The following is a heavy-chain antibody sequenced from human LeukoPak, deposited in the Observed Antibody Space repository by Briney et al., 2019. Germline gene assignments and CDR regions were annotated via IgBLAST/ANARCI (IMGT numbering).Heavy chain of an antibody. D-gene: IGHD4-23*01. J-gene: IGHJ4*02. V-gene: IGHV4-34*01. CDR3: ARTRWPKPFDY. CDR2: INHSGRT. Sequence: PSETLSLTCAVYGGSFSGYYWSWIRQPPGKGLEWIGEINHSGRTNYNPSLKSRVTISVDTSKNQFSLKLSPVTAADTAVYYCARTRWPKPFDYWGQGTLVTVSS. CDR1: GGSFSGYY.